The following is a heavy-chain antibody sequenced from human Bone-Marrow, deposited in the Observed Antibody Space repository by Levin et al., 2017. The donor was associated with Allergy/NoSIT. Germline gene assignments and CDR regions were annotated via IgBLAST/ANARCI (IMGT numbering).Heavy chain of an antibody. D-gene: IGHD4-11*01. CDR1: GFAFSNYR. CDR3: ARQSTLTTSEPHDY. V-gene: IGHV3-21*01. Sequence: KSGGSLRLSCAASGFAFSNYRMNWVRQAPGKGLEWVSSISGSSAYVYYADSVAGRFTISRDNAKNSLYLQMNSLRAEDTALYYCARQSTLTTSEPHDYWGQGTLVTVSS. J-gene: IGHJ4*02. CDR2: ISGSSAYV.